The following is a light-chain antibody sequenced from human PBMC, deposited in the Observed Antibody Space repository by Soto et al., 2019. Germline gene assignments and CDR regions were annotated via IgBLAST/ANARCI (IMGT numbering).Light chain of an antibody. J-gene: IGKJ2*01. CDR3: QQYFNWPPYT. CDR1: ESVSSN. CDR2: GAS. Sequence: EIVLSQSPATLSVSPGDRATLSCRASESVSSNVAWYQQKPGQTPRLLIYGASTRATGVPPRFSGSRSGTEFTLTISSLQSEDFAVYYCQQYFNWPPYTFGQGTKVDIK. V-gene: IGKV3-15*01.